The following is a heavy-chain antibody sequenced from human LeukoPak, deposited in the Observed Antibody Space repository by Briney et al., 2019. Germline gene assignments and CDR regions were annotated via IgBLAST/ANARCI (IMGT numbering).Heavy chain of an antibody. V-gene: IGHV1-8*01. CDR1: GYTFTSYD. Sequence: ASVKVSCKASGYTFTSYDINWVRQATGQGLEWMGWMNPNCGNTGYAQKFQGRVTMTRNTSISTAYMELSSLRSEDTAVYYCARGASGGYFDWSKRYFDYWGQGTLVTVSS. CDR3: ARGASGGYFDWSKRYFDY. J-gene: IGHJ4*02. CDR2: MNPNCGNT. D-gene: IGHD3-9*01.